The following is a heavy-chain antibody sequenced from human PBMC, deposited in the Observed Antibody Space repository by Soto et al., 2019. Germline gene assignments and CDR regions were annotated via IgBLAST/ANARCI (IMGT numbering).Heavy chain of an antibody. CDR1: GGTFNNYI. D-gene: IGHD5-18*01. V-gene: IGHV1-69*02. J-gene: IGHJ2*01. Sequence: QVQLVQSGPEVKEPGSSVTVSCKASGGTFNNYIFTWVRQAPGQGLEWMGRIIPVLGVTYSAQRFQGRVTITADRSTTTAYMELSSLTSEDTAIYYCARSDTAMVSSYWYFDLWGRGTLVTVSS. CDR2: IIPVLGVT. CDR3: ARSDTAMVSSYWYFDL.